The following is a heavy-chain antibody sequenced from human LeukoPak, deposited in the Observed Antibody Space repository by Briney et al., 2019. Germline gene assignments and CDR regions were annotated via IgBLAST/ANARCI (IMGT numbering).Heavy chain of an antibody. CDR1: GLTFSSYW. CDR2: IKQDGSEK. V-gene: IGHV3-7*01. CDR3: ARDVGYCSSTSCYDDDYYYGMDV. Sequence: GGSLRLSCAASGLTFSSYWMSWVRQAPGKGLEWVANIKQDGSEKYYVDSVKGRSTISRDNAKNSLYLQMNSLRAEDTAVYYCARDVGYCSSTSCYDDDYYYGMDVWGQGTTVTVSS. J-gene: IGHJ6*02. D-gene: IGHD2-2*01.